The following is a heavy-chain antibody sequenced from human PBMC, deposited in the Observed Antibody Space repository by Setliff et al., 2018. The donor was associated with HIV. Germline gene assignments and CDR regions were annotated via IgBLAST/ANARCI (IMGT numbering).Heavy chain of an antibody. J-gene: IGHJ6*03. D-gene: IGHD6-13*01. V-gene: IGHV4-34*01. CDR2: INYSGST. CDR1: GGSFSDYY. Sequence: SETLSLTCVVYGGSFSDYYWTWIRQPPEKGLEWIGKINYSGSTDYNSSLRSRVTISVDTSKNQISLKLTSVTAADTAVYYCAGGVVRSRYVSSRAPFYHYYYYMDVWGKGTTVTVSS. CDR3: AGGVVRSRYVSSRAPFYHYYYYMDV.